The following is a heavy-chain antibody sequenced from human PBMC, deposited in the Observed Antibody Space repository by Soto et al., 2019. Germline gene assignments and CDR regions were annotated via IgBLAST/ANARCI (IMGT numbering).Heavy chain of an antibody. CDR2: LSDRGGTT. J-gene: IGHJ6*02. V-gene: IGHV3-23*01. D-gene: IGHD5-18*01. CDR3: AKEEWHYSSGKYFYYGMDV. Sequence: EVQLLESGGGLVQPGGSLRLSCAASGFTFGDYAVSWVRQAPGKGLEWVSNLSDRGGTTNYADSVKGRFTISRDISKNTLYLQMNSLRAEDTAVYYCAKEEWHYSSGKYFYYGMDVWGQGTTVTVSS. CDR1: GFTFGDYA.